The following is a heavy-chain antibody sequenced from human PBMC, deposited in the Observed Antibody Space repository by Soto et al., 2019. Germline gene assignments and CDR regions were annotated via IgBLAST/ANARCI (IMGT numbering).Heavy chain of an antibody. CDR3: ARDGVFGGSYIPIAEYFQH. V-gene: IGHV3-48*02. Sequence: EVQLVESGGGLVQPGGSLRLSCAASGFTFSSYSMNWVRQAPGKGLEWVSYISSSSSTIYYADSVKGRFTISRDNAKNSLYLQMNRLRDEDTAVYYCARDGVFGGSYIPIAEYFQHWGQGTLVTVSS. CDR2: ISSSSSTI. D-gene: IGHD1-26*01. J-gene: IGHJ1*01. CDR1: GFTFSSYS.